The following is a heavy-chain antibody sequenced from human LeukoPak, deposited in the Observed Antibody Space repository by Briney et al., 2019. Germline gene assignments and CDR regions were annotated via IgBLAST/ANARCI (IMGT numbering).Heavy chain of an antibody. D-gene: IGHD6-19*01. V-gene: IGHV3-30-3*01. CDR2: ISADENEK. Sequence: GGSLRLSCVDSGFTFRSYALHWLRQAPGKGLEWVAVISADENEKYYADSVKGRFTMSRDNSKNTLFLQMNSLRTDDTAVYFCARDAPYSGGCCAFDIWGQGTTVTVSS. CDR3: ARDAPYSGGCCAFDI. J-gene: IGHJ3*02. CDR1: GFTFRSYA.